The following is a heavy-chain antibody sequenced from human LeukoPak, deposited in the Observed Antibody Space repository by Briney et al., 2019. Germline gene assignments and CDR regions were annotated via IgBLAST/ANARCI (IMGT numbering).Heavy chain of an antibody. V-gene: IGHV1-2*02. CDR2: INPNSDGT. J-gene: IGHJ4*02. Sequence: GASVSVCCTSSGSTFTCCNKHWVRQAPGQGLEWMGWINPNSDGTNYAQKFQGRVTMTRDTSISTAYMELSRLRSDDTAVYYCARATPHDYGDSWGQGTLVTVSS. CDR3: ARATPHDYGDS. CDR1: GSTFTCCN.